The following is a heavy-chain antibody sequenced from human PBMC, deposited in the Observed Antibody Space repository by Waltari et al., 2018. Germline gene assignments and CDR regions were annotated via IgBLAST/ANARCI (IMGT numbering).Heavy chain of an antibody. V-gene: IGHV4-38-2*02. J-gene: IGHJ5*02. CDR3: ARVLGYCSSTSCYQWFDP. CDR1: GYSISSGYY. Sequence: QVQLQESGPGLVKPSETLSLTCTVSGYSISSGYYWGWIRQPPGKGLEVIWNIYHSGSTYYNPSLKSRVAISVDTSKNQFSLQLSSVTAADTAVYYCARVLGYCSSTSCYQWFDPWGQGTLVTVSS. CDR2: IYHSGST. D-gene: IGHD2-2*01.